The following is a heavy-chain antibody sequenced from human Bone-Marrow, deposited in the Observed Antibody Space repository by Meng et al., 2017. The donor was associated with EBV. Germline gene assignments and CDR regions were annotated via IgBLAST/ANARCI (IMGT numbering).Heavy chain of an antibody. D-gene: IGHD3-9*01. CDR2: INHDGSET. V-gene: IGHV3-74*03. CDR1: GFSFGKRP. CDR3: VRDFDWGLDF. Sequence: VQLVESXXXXXQXXRXXRLSCAASGFSFGKRPMHWVRQSPGRGLVWVSRINHDGSETTYADFVKGRFTISRDDAKNTLYVQMNSLGAEDTAVYYCVRDFDWGLDFWGQGTLVTVSS. J-gene: IGHJ4*02.